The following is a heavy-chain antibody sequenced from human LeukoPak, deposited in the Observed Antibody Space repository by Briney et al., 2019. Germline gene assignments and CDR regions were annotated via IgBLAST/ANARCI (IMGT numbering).Heavy chain of an antibody. Sequence: GGSLRLSCAASGFTFSGSAMHWVRQASGKGLEWVGRIRSKANSYATAYAASVKGRFTISRDDSKNTAYLQMNSLKTEDTAVYYCTREYCSSTSCNNYWGQGTLVTVSS. V-gene: IGHV3-73*01. CDR3: TREYCSSTSCNNY. CDR2: IRSKANSYAT. D-gene: IGHD2-2*02. CDR1: GFTFSGSA. J-gene: IGHJ4*02.